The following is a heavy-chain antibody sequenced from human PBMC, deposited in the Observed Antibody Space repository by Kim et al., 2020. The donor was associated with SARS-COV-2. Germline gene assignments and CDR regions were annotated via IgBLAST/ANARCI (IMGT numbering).Heavy chain of an antibody. J-gene: IGHJ6*02. D-gene: IGHD2-2*01. Sequence: GGSLRLSCAASGFTFSSYAMHWVRQAPGKGLEWVAVISYDGSNKYYADSVKGRFTISRDNSKNTLYLQMNSLRAEDTAVYYCARDSYCSSTSCDLDYYGMVVWGQGTTVTVSS. CDR1: GFTFSSYA. CDR2: ISYDGSNK. V-gene: IGHV3-30-3*01. CDR3: ARDSYCSSTSCDLDYYGMVV.